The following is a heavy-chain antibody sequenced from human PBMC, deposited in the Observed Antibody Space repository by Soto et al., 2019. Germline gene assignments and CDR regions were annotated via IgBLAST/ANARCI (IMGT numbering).Heavy chain of an antibody. J-gene: IGHJ4*02. V-gene: IGHV3-30*18. CDR3: AKASDTHFDY. CDR1: GFTFSSYG. Sequence: QVQLVESGRGVVQPGRSLRLSCAASGFTFSSYGMHWVRQAPGKGLEWVAVISYDGSNKYYADSVKGRFTISRDNSKNTLYLQMNSLRAEDTAVYYCAKASDTHFDYWGQGTLVTVSS. CDR2: ISYDGSNK. D-gene: IGHD5-18*01.